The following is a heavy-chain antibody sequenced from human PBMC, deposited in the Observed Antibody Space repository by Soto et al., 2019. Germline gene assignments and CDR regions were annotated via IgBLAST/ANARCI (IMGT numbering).Heavy chain of an antibody. V-gene: IGHV3-64*01. CDR3: ARGRVEDSSGWATYFDF. J-gene: IGHJ4*02. D-gene: IGHD6-19*01. CDR1: GFTFSGYS. Sequence: EVQLVESGGGLVQPGGSLRLSCAASGFTFSGYSMFWVRQAPGKGLEYVSAINTNGVNTYYAKSVKGRFIISRDNSNNTMYLQMGSLRAEDMAVYYCARGRVEDSSGWATYFDFWGQGALGTVSS. CDR2: INTNGVNT.